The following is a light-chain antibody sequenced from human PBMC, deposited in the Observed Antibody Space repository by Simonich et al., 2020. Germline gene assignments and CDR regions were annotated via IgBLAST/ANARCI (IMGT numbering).Light chain of an antibody. CDR3: SSYAGSNPL. J-gene: IGLJ2*01. Sequence: QSALTQPPSASGSPGQSVTISCTGTSSDVGGYNYVSWYQQHPGKAPKLMSYEVSKRPSGVPDRFSGSKSGNTASLTVSGLQAEDEADYYCSSYAGSNPLFGGGTKLTVL. V-gene: IGLV2-8*01. CDR2: EVS. CDR1: SSDVGGYNY.